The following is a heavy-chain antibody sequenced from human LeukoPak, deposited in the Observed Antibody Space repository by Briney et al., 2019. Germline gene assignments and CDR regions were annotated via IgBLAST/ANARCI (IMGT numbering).Heavy chain of an antibody. V-gene: IGHV1-2*02. CDR3: ARDDYGSGSRIDY. CDR1: GYTFTGYY. Sequence: GASVNVSCKASGYTFTGYYMHWVRQAPGQGLEWMGWINPNSGGTNYAQKFQGRVTMTRDTSISTAYMELSRLRSDDTAVYYCARDDYGSGSRIDYWGQGTLVTVSS. D-gene: IGHD3-10*01. CDR2: INPNSGGT. J-gene: IGHJ4*02.